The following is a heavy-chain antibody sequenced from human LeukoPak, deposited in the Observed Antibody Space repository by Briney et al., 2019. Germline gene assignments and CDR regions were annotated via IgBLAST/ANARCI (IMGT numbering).Heavy chain of an antibody. J-gene: IGHJ4*02. Sequence: ASVKVSCKASGYTFTSYAMHWVRQAPGQRLEWMGWINAGNGNTKYSQKFQGRVTITRDTSASTAYMELSSLRSEDTAVYYCARNPEARGGVDLFDYWGQGTLVTVSS. CDR2: INAGNGNT. CDR3: ARNPEARGGVDLFDY. D-gene: IGHD3-16*01. V-gene: IGHV1-3*01. CDR1: GYTFTSYA.